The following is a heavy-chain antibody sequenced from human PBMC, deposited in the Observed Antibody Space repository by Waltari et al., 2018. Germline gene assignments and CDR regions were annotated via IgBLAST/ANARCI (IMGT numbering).Heavy chain of an antibody. V-gene: IGHV1-69*06. D-gene: IGHD3-9*01. CDR3: ARKGYDILTGPPYYYYGMDV. CDR1: GYTFTTYD. Sequence: QVQLAQSGAEVKKPGASVKVSCKASGYTFTTYDINWVRQAPGQGLEWMGRIIPIFGTANYAQKFQGRVTITADKSTSTAYMELSSLRSEDTAVYYCARKGYDILTGPPYYYYGMDVWGQGTTVTVSS. CDR2: IIPIFGTA. J-gene: IGHJ6*02.